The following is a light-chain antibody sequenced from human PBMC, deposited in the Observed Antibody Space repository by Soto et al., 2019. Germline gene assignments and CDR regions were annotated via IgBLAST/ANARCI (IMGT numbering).Light chain of an antibody. Sequence: GLTQSPGTLSLYPGERATLSCRASESVSSSSLAWYQQKPGQAPRLLMHGASSRATGIPDRFSGSGSGADFTLTISRVEPEDFAVYYCQHYGTSPEVTFGQGTRLEIK. V-gene: IGKV3-20*01. CDR2: GAS. CDR1: ESVSSSS. CDR3: QHYGTSPEVT. J-gene: IGKJ5*01.